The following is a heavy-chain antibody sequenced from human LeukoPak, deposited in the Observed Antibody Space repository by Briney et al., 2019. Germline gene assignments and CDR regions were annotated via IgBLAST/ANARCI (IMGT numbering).Heavy chain of an antibody. J-gene: IGHJ4*02. CDR3: AKASLEY. V-gene: IGHV3-48*03. CDR1: GFTFSINE. Sequence: TGGSLRLSCAAAGFTFSINEMSWVRQAPGKGLEWVSDISSSGGTTFYADSVKGRYTISRDNTKNSLYVQMNSLRDEDTAIYYCAKASLEYWGQGTLVAVSS. CDR2: ISSSGGTT.